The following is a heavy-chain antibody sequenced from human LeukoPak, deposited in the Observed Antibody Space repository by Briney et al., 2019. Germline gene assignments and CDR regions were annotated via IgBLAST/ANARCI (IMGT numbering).Heavy chain of an antibody. CDR2: IKQDGSEI. CDR1: GFTFSSYW. V-gene: IGHV3-7*04. J-gene: IGHJ5*02. Sequence: GGSLRLSCAASGFTFSSYWMSWVRQAPGRGLQWVASIKQDGSEIYYVDSVKGRFSISRDNDKNSLALQMNSLRAEDTAVYYCARGHSGRWFWWFGAWGQGTLVTVSS. CDR3: ARGHSGRWFWWFGA. D-gene: IGHD1-26*01.